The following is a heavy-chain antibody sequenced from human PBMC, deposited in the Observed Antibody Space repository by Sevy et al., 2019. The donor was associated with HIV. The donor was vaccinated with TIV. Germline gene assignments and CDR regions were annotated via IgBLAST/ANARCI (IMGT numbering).Heavy chain of an antibody. CDR3: ARPVYCSGGTCYSDYYYGMDV. CDR2: ISSSSNYI. V-gene: IGHV3-21*01. CDR1: GFTFSSYS. D-gene: IGHD2-15*01. Sequence: GGSLRLSCAASGFTFSSYSMNWVRQAPGEGLEGVSSISSSSNYIYYADSVRGRVTISRDNAKNSLYLQINSLRAVDTAVYYCARPVYCSGGTCYSDYYYGMDVWGQGTTVTVSS. J-gene: IGHJ6*02.